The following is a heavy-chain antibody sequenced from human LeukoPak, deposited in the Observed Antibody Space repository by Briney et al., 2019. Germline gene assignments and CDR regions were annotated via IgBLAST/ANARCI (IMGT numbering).Heavy chain of an antibody. CDR1: GFTFSDYY. V-gene: IGHV3-11*04. Sequence: GGSLRLSCAASGFTFSDYYMSWIRQAPGKGLEWVSYISSSGSTIYYADSVKGRFTISRDNAKNSLYLQMNSLGAEDTAVYYCARDPPGDIAAAGHFDYWGQGTLVTVSS. CDR3: ARDPPGDIAAAGHFDY. D-gene: IGHD6-13*01. J-gene: IGHJ4*02. CDR2: ISSSGSTI.